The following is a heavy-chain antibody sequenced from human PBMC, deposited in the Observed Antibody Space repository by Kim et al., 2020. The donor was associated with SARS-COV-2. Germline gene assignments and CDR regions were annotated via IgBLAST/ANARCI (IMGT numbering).Heavy chain of an antibody. Sequence: NSTQNFQGRVTLTADKTTSTVYMELSSPRSEDTAVYYCAGYGSGSGNYFDYWGQGTLVTVSS. J-gene: IGHJ4*02. D-gene: IGHD3-10*01. CDR3: AGYGSGSGNYFDY. V-gene: IGHV1-69*02.